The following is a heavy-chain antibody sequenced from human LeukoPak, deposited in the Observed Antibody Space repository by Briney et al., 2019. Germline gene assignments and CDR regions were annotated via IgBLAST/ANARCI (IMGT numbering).Heavy chain of an antibody. Sequence: TSETLSLTCTVSGGSISSYYWSWIRQPPGKGLEWIGYIYYSGSTNYNPSLKSRVTISLDTSKNQFSLKVSSVTAADTAIYYCARRGMARIKEGLDCWGRGTPVTVSS. V-gene: IGHV4-59*01. J-gene: IGHJ4*02. CDR3: ARRGMARIKEGLDC. CDR1: GGSISSYY. CDR2: IYYSGST. D-gene: IGHD2/OR15-2a*01.